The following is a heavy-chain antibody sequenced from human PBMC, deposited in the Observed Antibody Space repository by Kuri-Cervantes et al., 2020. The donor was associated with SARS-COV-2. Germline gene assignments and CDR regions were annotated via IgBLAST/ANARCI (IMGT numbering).Heavy chain of an antibody. CDR2: ISSNGGST. V-gene: IGHV3-64*01. CDR3: ARGGSAYCGGDCYPPSWGVVLLGSQGSGYMDV. J-gene: IGHJ6*03. CDR1: GFTFSSYA. D-gene: IGHD2-21*01. Sequence: GESLKISCAASGFTFSSYAMHWVRQAPGKGLEYVSAISSNGGSTYYANSVKGRFTISRDNAKNSLYLQMNSLRAEDTAVYYCARGGSAYCGGDCYPPSWGVVLLGSQGSGYMDVWGKGTTVTVSS.